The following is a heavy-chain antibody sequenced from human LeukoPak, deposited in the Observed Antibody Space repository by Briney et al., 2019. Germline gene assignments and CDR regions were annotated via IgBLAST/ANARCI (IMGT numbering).Heavy chain of an antibody. CDR3: SCYEQLGHYYYYYMDV. CDR1: GFTFTAYH. CDR2: INPNSGGT. J-gene: IGHJ6*03. Sequence: ASVKVSCKASGFTFTAYHMHWVRQAPGQGLEWMGWINPNSGGTNYAQKFQGRVTMTRDTSISTAYMELSGLRSDDTAVYYCSCYEQLGHYYYYYMDVWGKGTTVTVSS. D-gene: IGHD3-16*01. V-gene: IGHV1-2*02.